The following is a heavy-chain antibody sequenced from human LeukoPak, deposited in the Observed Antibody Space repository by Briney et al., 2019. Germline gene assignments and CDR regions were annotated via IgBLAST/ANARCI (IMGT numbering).Heavy chain of an antibody. J-gene: IGHJ1*01. V-gene: IGHV3-33*06. CDR1: GFTFSNYG. D-gene: IGHD2-15*01. Sequence: PGRSLRLSCAASGFTFSNYGMRWVRQAPGKGLEWVAVIWDDVSNKYYADSVKGRFTISRDNSKNTLHLQMNSLRAEDTAVYYCAKDGGYCSGGSCYSGAEYFQHWGQGTLVTVSS. CDR2: IWDDVSNK. CDR3: AKDGGYCSGGSCYSGAEYFQH.